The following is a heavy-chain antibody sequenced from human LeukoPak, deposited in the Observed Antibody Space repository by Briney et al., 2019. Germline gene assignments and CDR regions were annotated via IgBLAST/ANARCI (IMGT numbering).Heavy chain of an antibody. V-gene: IGHV1-2*02. CDR1: GYTFTCYY. CDR3: ASGFSDDYGDYWGFDY. CDR2: INPNSGGT. Sequence: ASVKVSCKASGYTFTCYYMHWVRQAPGQGLEWMGWINPNSGGTNYAQKFQGRVTMTRDTSISTAYMELSRLRSDDTAVYYCASGFSDDYGDYWGFDYWGQGTLVTVSS. D-gene: IGHD4-17*01. J-gene: IGHJ4*02.